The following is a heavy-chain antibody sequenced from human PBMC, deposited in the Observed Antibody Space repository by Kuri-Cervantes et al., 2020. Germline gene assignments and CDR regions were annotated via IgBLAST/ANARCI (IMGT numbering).Heavy chain of an antibody. CDR2: ISYDGSNK. D-gene: IGHD3-16*01. CDR1: GFTFSSYG. Sequence: GGSLRLSCAASGFTFSSYGMHWVRQAPGKGLEWVAVISYDGSNKYYADSVKGRFTISRDNSKNTLYLQMNSLRAEDTAVYYCAKDKRFLDIWGQGTMVTVSS. V-gene: IGHV3-30*18. CDR3: AKDKRFLDI. J-gene: IGHJ3*02.